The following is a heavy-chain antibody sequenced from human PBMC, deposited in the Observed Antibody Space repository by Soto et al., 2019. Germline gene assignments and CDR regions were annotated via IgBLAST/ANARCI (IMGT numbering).Heavy chain of an antibody. CDR3: ARGATEKWDYFDY. CDR1: GGTFSSYT. V-gene: IGHV1-69*02. J-gene: IGHJ4*02. D-gene: IGHD1-26*01. CDR2: IIPILGIA. Sequence: SVKVSCKASGGTFSSYTISWVRQAPGQGLEWMGRIIPILGIANYAQKFQGRVTITADKSTSTAYMELSSLRSEDTAVYYCARGATEKWDYFDYWGQGTLVTVSS.